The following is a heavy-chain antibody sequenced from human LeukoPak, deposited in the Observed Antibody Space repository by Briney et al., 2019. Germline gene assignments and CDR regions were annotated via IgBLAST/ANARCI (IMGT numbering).Heavy chain of an antibody. J-gene: IGHJ3*02. CDR3: ARLWSSGWYGAFDI. Sequence: GRSLRLSCAASGFTFDDYAMHWVRQAPGKGLEWVSGISWNSGSIGYADSVKGRFTISRDNAKNSLYLQMNSLRAEDTALYYCARLWSSGWYGAFDIWGQGTMVTVSS. D-gene: IGHD6-19*01. V-gene: IGHV3-9*01. CDR1: GFTFDDYA. CDR2: ISWNSGSI.